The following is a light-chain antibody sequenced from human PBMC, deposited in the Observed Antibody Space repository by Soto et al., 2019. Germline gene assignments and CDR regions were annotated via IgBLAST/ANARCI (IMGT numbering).Light chain of an antibody. CDR2: YDD. CDR1: SSNVGDNA. Sequence: QLVLTQPPSVSEAPRQRVTISCSGSSSNVGDNAVNWYQQFPGKAPKLLIYYDDLLTSGVSDRFSGSKSGTSASLAISGLQSDDEGDYYCEAWDDSLNGGVFGGGTKLTVL. J-gene: IGLJ3*02. V-gene: IGLV1-36*01. CDR3: EAWDDSLNGGV.